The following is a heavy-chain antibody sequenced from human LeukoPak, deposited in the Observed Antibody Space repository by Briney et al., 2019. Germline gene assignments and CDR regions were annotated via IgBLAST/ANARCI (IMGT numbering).Heavy chain of an antibody. D-gene: IGHD6-13*01. J-gene: IGHJ5*02. Sequence: PSQTLSLTCTVSGGSISSGDYYWSWIRQPPGKGLEWIGYIYYSGSTYYNPSLKSRVTISVDTSKNQFSLKLSSVTAADTAVYYCARIAAAGTGWFDPWGQGTLVTVSS. CDR1: GGSISSGDYY. CDR2: IYYSGST. CDR3: ARIAAAGTGWFDP. V-gene: IGHV4-30-4*08.